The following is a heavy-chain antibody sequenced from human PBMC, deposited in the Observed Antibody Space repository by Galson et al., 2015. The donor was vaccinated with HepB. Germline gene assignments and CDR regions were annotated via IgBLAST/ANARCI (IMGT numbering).Heavy chain of an antibody. J-gene: IGHJ6*03. CDR2: ISRSSSNV. D-gene: IGHD3-16*01. CDR1: GFTFSSYG. Sequence: LRLSCATSGFTFSSYGMNWVRQAPGKGLEWVSSISRSSSNVYYADSEKGRFTISRDNAKNSLYLQMNSLRAEDTAVYYCARVGGDGYYYYYMDVWGKGTTVTVSS. CDR3: ARVGGDGYYYYYMDV. V-gene: IGHV3-21*01.